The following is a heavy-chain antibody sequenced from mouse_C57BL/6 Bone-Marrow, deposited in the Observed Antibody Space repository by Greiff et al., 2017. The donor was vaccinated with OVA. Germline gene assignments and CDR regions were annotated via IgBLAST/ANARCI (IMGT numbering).Heavy chain of an antibody. J-gene: IGHJ1*03. CDR2: IYPGSGST. V-gene: IGHV1-55*01. D-gene: IGHD1-1*01. CDR1: GYTFTSYW. Sequence: QVQLQQPGAELVKPGASVKMSCKASGYTFTSYWITWVKQRPGQGLEWIGDIYPGSGSTNYNEKFKSKATLTVDTSSSTAYIQRSSMTSEDSAVYSCVRRYYGSSYCHFDVWVTGTTVAVSS. CDR3: VRRYYGSSYCHFDV.